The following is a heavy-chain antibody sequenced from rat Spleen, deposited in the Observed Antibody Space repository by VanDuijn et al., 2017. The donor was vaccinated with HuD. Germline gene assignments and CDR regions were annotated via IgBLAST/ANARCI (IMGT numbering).Heavy chain of an antibody. V-gene: IGHV5-29*01. Sequence: EVQLVESNGGLVQPGRSLKLSCAASGFTFSDCYMAWVRQAPTKGLEWVATISYDGSVTYSRDSVKGRFTISRDNAKRTLDLQMDSLRSEDTATYYCVRQGYLRDWYFDFWGPGTMVTVSS. D-gene: IGHD1-2*01. J-gene: IGHJ1*01. CDR1: GFTFSDCY. CDR3: VRQGYLRDWYFDF. CDR2: ISYDGSVT.